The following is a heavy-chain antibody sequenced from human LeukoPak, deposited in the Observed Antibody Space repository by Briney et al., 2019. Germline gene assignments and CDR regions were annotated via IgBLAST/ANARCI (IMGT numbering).Heavy chain of an antibody. V-gene: IGHV1-69*04. CDR3: ARDETYYDILTGEGDFDY. CDR1: GGTFSSYA. D-gene: IGHD3-9*01. Sequence: ASVKVSCKASGGTFSSYAISWVRQAPGQGLEWMGRIIPILGIANYAQKFQGRVTITADKSTSTAYMELSSLRSEDTAVYYCARDETYYDILTGEGDFDYWGQGTLVTVSS. J-gene: IGHJ4*02. CDR2: IIPILGIA.